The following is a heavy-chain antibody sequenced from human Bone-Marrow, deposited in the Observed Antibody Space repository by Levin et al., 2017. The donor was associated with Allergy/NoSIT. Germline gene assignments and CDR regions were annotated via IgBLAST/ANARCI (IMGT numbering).Heavy chain of an antibody. Sequence: PGGSLRLSCVTSGFTFSDFYMSWIRQAPGKGLEWLSYISGSTGTTRYYADSVKGRFTISRDDAKNSLYLQMNSLKAEDTAVYYCARGAGVYRWGQGTVVTVSS. J-gene: IGHJ4*02. CDR1: GFTFSDFY. D-gene: IGHD3-16*02. V-gene: IGHV3-11*01. CDR2: ISGSTGTTR. CDR3: ARGAGVYR.